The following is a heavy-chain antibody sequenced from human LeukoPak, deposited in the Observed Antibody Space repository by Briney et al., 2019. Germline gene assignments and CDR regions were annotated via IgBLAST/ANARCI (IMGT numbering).Heavy chain of an antibody. Sequence: GGSLRLSCAASGFTFSSYGMHWVRQAPGKGLEWVAVISYDGSNKYYADSVKGRFTISRDNSKNTLYLQMNSLRAEDTAVYYCAKGGLGNYDSSGYYYQPFDYWGQGTLVTVSS. J-gene: IGHJ4*02. CDR3: AKGGLGNYDSSGYYYQPFDY. D-gene: IGHD3-22*01. CDR2: ISYDGSNK. V-gene: IGHV3-30*18. CDR1: GFTFSSYG.